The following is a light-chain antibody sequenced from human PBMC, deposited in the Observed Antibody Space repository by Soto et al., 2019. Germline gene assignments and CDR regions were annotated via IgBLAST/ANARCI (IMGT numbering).Light chain of an antibody. CDR2: DAS. Sequence: IVLTQSPGTLSLSPGERATLSCRASQNVGGYLAWYQQKPGQAPRLLISDASNRAAGIPARFSGIGSGTDFTLTISSLEPEDFAVYYCQQRNSWPLTFGGGTKVDIK. CDR1: QNVGGY. J-gene: IGKJ4*01. V-gene: IGKV3-11*01. CDR3: QQRNSWPLT.